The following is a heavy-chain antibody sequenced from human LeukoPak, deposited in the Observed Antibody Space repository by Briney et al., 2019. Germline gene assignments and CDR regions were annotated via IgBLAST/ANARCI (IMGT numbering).Heavy chain of an antibody. V-gene: IGHV4-30-4*08. CDR1: GGSISSGDYY. D-gene: IGHD5-24*01. J-gene: IGHJ4*02. CDR3: AIAGDGYNLDFDY. CDR2: IYYSGST. Sequence: PSQTLSLTCTVSGGSISSGDYYWSWIRQPPGKGLEWIGYIYYSGSTYYNPSLKSRVTISVDTSKNQFSLKLSSVTAADTAVYYCAIAGDGYNLDFDYWGQGTLVTVSS.